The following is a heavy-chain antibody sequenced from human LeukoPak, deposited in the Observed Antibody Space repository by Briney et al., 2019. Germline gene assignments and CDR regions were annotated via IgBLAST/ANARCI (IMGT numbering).Heavy chain of an antibody. CDR1: GFTFSSYA. D-gene: IGHD2-2*01. Sequence: GGSLGLSCAASGFTFSSYAMHWVRQAPGKGLEWVAVISYDGSNKYYADSVKGRFTISRDNSKNTLYLQMNSLRAEDTAVYYCARAYLSRVVVVPAAMYFDYWGQGTLVTVSS. CDR3: ARAYLSRVVVVPAAMYFDY. CDR2: ISYDGSNK. V-gene: IGHV3-30*04. J-gene: IGHJ4*02.